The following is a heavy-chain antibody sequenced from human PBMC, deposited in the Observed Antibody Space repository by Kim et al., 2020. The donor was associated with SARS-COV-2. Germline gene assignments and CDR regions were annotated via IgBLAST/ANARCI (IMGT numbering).Heavy chain of an antibody. V-gene: IGHV4-31*03. CDR1: GGSISSGGYY. CDR2: IYYSGST. J-gene: IGHJ5*02. CDR3: ARDVSYMVRGVIGFTYNWFDP. Sequence: SETLSLTCTVSGGSISSGGYYWSWIRQHPGKGLEWIGYIYYSGSTYYNPSLKSRVTISVDTSKNQFSLKLSSVTAADTAVYYCARDVSYMVRGVIGFTYNWFDPWGQGTLVTVSS. D-gene: IGHD3-10*01.